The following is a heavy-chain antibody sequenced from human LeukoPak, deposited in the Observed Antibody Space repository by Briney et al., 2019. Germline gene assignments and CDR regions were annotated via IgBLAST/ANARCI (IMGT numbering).Heavy chain of an antibody. D-gene: IGHD6-6*01. CDR2: IYPGDSDT. Sequence: GESLQISCKGSGYNFTTYWIGWVRQKPGKGLEWMGIIYPGDSDTRYSPSFQGQVTISADKSISTAYLQWSSLKASDTAMYYCARPARPGGFDYWGQGTLVTVSS. CDR3: ARPARPGGFDY. CDR1: GYNFTTYW. V-gene: IGHV5-51*01. J-gene: IGHJ4*02.